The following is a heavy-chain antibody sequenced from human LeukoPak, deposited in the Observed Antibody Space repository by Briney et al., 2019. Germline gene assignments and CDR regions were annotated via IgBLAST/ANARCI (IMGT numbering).Heavy chain of an antibody. Sequence: GGSLRLSCAASGFTFSSYAMSWVRQAPGKGLGWVSAISGSGGSTYYADSVKGRFTISRDKTKNTLYLQMNSLRAEDTAVYYCAKSSYYDASGYYRGYYFDYWGQGTLVTVSS. CDR1: GFTFSSYA. D-gene: IGHD3-22*01. J-gene: IGHJ4*02. V-gene: IGHV3-23*01. CDR2: ISGSGGST. CDR3: AKSSYYDASGYYRGYYFDY.